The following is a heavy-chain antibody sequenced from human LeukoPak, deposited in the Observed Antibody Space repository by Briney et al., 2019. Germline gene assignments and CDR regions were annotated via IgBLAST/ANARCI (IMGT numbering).Heavy chain of an antibody. J-gene: IGHJ4*02. CDR3: ARFLVDYYDSSGYYDY. CDR2: IYYSGST. V-gene: IGHV4-30-4*01. Sequence: SETLSLTCTVSGGSISSGDYYWSCIRQPPGKGLEWIGYIYYSGSTYYNPSLKSRVTISVDTSKNQFSLKLSPVTAADTAVYYCARFLVDYYDSSGYYDYWGQGTLVTVSS. D-gene: IGHD3-22*01. CDR1: GGSISSGDYY.